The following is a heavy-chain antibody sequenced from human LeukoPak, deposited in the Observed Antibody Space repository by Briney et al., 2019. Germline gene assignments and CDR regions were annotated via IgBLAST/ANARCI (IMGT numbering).Heavy chain of an antibody. CDR1: GGTFSSYA. V-gene: IGHV1-69*13. CDR3: ARGSGSYSYYFDY. D-gene: IGHD1-26*01. J-gene: IGHJ4*02. CDR2: IIPIFGTA. Sequence: SVKVSCKASGGTFSSYAISWVRQAPGQGLEWMGGIIPIFGTANYAQKFQGRVTITADESTSTAYMELSSLRPEDTAVYYCARGSGSYSYYFDYWGQGTLVTVSS.